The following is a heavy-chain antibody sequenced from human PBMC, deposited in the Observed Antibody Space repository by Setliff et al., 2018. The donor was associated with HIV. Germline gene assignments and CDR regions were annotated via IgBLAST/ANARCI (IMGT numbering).Heavy chain of an antibody. CDR1: GYTFTSYY. D-gene: IGHD2-15*01. J-gene: IGHJ4*02. Sequence: ASVKVSCKASGYTFTSYYIYWVRQAPGQGLEWMGKINPYDGRTTYPQKFRDRVTMTRDTSTSTVYMELSNLRSEDTAMYYCARVYIANTLAETPPPDYWGQGTLVTVSS. CDR2: INPYDGRT. V-gene: IGHV1-46*01. CDR3: ARVYIANTLAETPPPDY.